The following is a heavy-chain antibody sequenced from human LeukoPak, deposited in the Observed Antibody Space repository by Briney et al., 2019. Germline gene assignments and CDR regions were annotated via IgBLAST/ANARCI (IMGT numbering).Heavy chain of an antibody. V-gene: IGHV4-39*01. Sequence: KPSETLSLTCTVSGGSISSSSYYCGWIRQPPGKGLEWIGSIYYSGSTYYNPSLKSRVTISVDTSKNQFSLKLSSVTAADTAVYYCVRLLTAAALTDAFDIWGQGTMVTVSS. J-gene: IGHJ3*02. CDR1: GGSISSSSYY. CDR3: VRLLTAAALTDAFDI. D-gene: IGHD2-2*01. CDR2: IYYSGST.